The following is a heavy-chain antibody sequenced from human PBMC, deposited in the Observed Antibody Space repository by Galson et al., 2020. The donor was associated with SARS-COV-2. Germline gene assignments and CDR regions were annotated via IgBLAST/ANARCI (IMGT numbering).Heavy chain of an antibody. CDR2: IYFSGST. CDR1: GGSVSSGSYY. D-gene: IGHD1-26*01. V-gene: IGHV4-61*01. CDR3: ARVSGTYSYWYFDL. J-gene: IGHJ2*01. Sequence: SQTLSLTCTVPGGSVSSGSYYWSWIRQPPGKGLEWIGYIYFSGSTNYNPSLKSRVTISVDTSKNQFSLNLSSVTAADTAVYYCARVSGTYSYWYFDLWGRGTLVTVSS.